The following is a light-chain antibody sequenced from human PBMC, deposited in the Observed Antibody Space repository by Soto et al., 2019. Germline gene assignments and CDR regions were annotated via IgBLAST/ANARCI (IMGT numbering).Light chain of an antibody. Sequence: EIVLTQSPATLSLSPGERATLSCRASQSVRSYLAWYQQKPGQAPRLLIYDASNRATGIPARFSGSGSGTDVTLTISSLEPEDFAVYYCQQRSNWPPVYTFGQGTKLEIK. CDR2: DAS. J-gene: IGKJ2*01. V-gene: IGKV3-11*01. CDR3: QQRSNWPPVYT. CDR1: QSVRSY.